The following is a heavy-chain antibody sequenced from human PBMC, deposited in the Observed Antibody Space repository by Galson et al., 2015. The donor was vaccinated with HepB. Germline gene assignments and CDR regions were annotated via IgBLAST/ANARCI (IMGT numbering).Heavy chain of an antibody. Sequence: ETLSLTCAVYGGSFSGYYWSWIRQPPGKGLEWIGEINHSGSTNYNPSLKSRVTISVDTSKNQFSLKLSSVTAADTAVYYCARGVWGVVTANYGMDVWGQGTTVTVSS. CDR2: INHSGST. CDR1: GGSFSGYY. CDR3: ARGVWGVVTANYGMDV. D-gene: IGHD2-21*02. V-gene: IGHV4-34*01. J-gene: IGHJ6*02.